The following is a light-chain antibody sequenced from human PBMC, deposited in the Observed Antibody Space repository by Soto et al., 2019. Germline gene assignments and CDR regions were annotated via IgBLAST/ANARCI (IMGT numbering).Light chain of an antibody. Sequence: QAVVTQPASVSGSPGQSITISCTGTSSDVGGYNYVSWYQQHPGKAPKLIIYEVSNRPSGISSRFSGSKSGNTASLTISGLQAEDEADYFCTSFTSAITLVLFGGGTQLTVL. CDR1: SSDVGGYNY. CDR2: EVS. J-gene: IGLJ7*01. V-gene: IGLV2-14*03. CDR3: TSFTSAITLVL.